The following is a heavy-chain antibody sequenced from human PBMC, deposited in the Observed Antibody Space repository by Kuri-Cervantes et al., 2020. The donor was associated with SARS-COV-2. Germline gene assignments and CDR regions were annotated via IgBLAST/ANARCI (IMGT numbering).Heavy chain of an antibody. Sequence: GSLRLSCSVSGYSITNGYYWGWIRQPPGKGLEWIGSVYHSGETYYNPSLNRRVSISIDAPKNQFSLKLTSVTAADTAVYYCARDLQKWEQPEYWGQGAQVTVSS. J-gene: IGHJ4*02. V-gene: IGHV4-38-2*02. CDR2: VYHSGET. CDR3: ARDLQKWEQPEY. D-gene: IGHD1-26*01. CDR1: GYSITNGYY.